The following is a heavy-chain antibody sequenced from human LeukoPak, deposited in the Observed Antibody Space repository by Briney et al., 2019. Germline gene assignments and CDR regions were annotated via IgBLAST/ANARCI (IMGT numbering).Heavy chain of an antibody. J-gene: IGHJ4*02. CDR3: ARDLIRFLEWFQDGAPDY. CDR2: INPSGGST. D-gene: IGHD3-3*01. CDR1: GYTFTSYY. Sequence: ASVTVSCKASGYTFTSYYMHWVRQAPGQGLEWMEIINPSGGSTSYAQKFQGRVTMTRDTSTSTVYMELSSLRSEDTAVYYCARDLIRFLEWFQDGAPDYWGQGTLVTVSS. V-gene: IGHV1-46*01.